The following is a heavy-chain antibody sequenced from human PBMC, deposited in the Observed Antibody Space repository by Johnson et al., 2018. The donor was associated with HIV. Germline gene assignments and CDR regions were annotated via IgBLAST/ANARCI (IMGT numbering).Heavy chain of an antibody. CDR2: ISGSGGSP. CDR3: ARELPSYDILTGPGAFDI. V-gene: IGHV3-23*04. Sequence: VQLVESGGGLVQPGGSLRLSCAASGFTFSSYAMSWVRQAPGKGLEWVSAISGSGGSPYYADSVKGRFTISRDTSKNTLYLQMNSLRAEDTAVYYCARELPSYDILTGPGAFDIWGQGTMVTVSS. D-gene: IGHD3-9*01. CDR1: GFTFSSYA. J-gene: IGHJ3*02.